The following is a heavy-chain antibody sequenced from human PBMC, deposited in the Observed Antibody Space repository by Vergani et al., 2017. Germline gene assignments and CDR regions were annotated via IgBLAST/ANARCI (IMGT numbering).Heavy chain of an antibody. D-gene: IGHD3-16*01. CDR1: GFTFSSYA. CDR2: ISGSGGVT. V-gene: IGHV3-23*01. J-gene: IGHJ4*02. CDR3: AKPLTPYYDYSWGSYETVY. Sequence: EVQLLESGGGLVQPGGSLRLSCAASGFTFSSYAMSWVRQAPGKGLEWVSAISGSGGVTYYADSVKGRFTISRDNSKNTLYLQMNSLRAEDTAVYYCAKPLTPYYDYSWGSYETVYWGQGTLVTVSS.